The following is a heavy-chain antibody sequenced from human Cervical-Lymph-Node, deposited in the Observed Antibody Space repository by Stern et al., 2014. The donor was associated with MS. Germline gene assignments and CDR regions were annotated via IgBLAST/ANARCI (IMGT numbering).Heavy chain of an antibody. J-gene: IGHJ4*02. CDR1: GGSISSSSYY. CDR2: IYYSGST. Sequence: QVQLQESGPGLVKPSETLSLTCTVSGGSISSSSYYWGWIRQPPGKGLEWIGSIYYSGSTYYNPPLKGQLTFPVDPPKNNSPLKLSFVTAADTAVYYCARQNLNTVTHGCFDYWGQGTLVTVSS. CDR3: ARQNLNTVTHGCFDY. V-gene: IGHV4-39*01. D-gene: IGHD4-17*01.